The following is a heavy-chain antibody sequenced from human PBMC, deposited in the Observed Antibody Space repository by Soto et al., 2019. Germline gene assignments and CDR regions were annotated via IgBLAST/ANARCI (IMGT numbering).Heavy chain of an antibody. CDR3: ARGDTSVFEGGEWFDP. CDR1: GDTVSNFA. Sequence: QVQLVQSGAEVKKPGSSVKVSCKASGDTVSNFAIIWVRQAPGQGLEWMGGIIPTFGTTDYAQSFKGRVSITADESTHTAYMEVYSLRSEDTAIYFCARGDTSVFEGGEWFDPWGQGTLITVSS. J-gene: IGHJ5*02. D-gene: IGHD3-16*01. CDR2: IIPTFGTT. V-gene: IGHV1-69*01.